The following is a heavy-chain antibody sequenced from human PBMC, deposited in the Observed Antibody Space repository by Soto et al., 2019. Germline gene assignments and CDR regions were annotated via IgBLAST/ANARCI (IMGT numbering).Heavy chain of an antibody. J-gene: IGHJ3*02. CDR3: ASGTLSGYSSGWYSRAFDI. V-gene: IGHV3-53*01. CDR1: GFTVSSNY. Sequence: GGSLRLSCAASGFTVSSNYMSWVRQAPGEGLEWVSVIYSGGSTYYADSVKGRFTISRDNSKNTLYLQMNNLRAEDTAVYYCASGTLSGYSSGWYSRAFDIWGQGTMVTVSS. CDR2: IYSGGST. D-gene: IGHD6-19*01.